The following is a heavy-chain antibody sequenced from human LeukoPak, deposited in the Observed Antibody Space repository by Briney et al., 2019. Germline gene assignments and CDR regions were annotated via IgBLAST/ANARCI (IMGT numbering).Heavy chain of an antibody. Sequence: SETLSLTCTVSGGSISSYYWSWIRQPPGKGLEWIGYIYYSGSTNYNPSLKSRVTISVDTSKNQFSLKLSSVTAADTAVYYCAAVAGMAYFDYWGQGTLVTVSS. V-gene: IGHV4-59*01. CDR2: IYYSGST. CDR1: GGSISSYY. D-gene: IGHD6-19*01. J-gene: IGHJ4*02. CDR3: AAVAGMAYFDY.